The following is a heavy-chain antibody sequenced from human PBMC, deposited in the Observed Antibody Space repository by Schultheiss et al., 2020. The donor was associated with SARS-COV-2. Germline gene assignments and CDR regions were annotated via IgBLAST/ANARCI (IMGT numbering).Heavy chain of an antibody. CDR3: ANEKLLGWFDP. CDR1: GFTFSSYS. J-gene: IGHJ5*02. Sequence: GESLKISCAASGFTFSSYSMHWVRQAPGKGLEWVAVIWYDGSNKYYADSVKGRFTISRDNSKNTLYLQMNSLRAEDTAVYYCANEKLLGWFDPWGQGTLVTVSS. CDR2: IWYDGSNK. D-gene: IGHD2-21*02. V-gene: IGHV3-33*06.